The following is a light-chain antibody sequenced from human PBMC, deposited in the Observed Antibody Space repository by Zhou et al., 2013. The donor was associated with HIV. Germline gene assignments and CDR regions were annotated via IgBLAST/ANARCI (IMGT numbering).Light chain of an antibody. Sequence: EIVMTQSLATLSVSPGERATLSCRASQSVSSNLAWFQQKPGQAPRLLIYGASTRATGIPARFNGSGSGTEFTLTISSMQSEDFAVYYCQQYNNWPETFGQGTKVEIK. J-gene: IGKJ1*01. V-gene: IGKV3-15*01. CDR3: QQYNNWPET. CDR1: QSVSSN. CDR2: GAS.